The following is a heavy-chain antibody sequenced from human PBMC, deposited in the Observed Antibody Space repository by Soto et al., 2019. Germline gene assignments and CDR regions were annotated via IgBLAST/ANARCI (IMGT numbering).Heavy chain of an antibody. CDR2: INPDSGDT. D-gene: IGHD3-3*02. J-gene: IGHJ6*02. CDR3: ARDRGNMVAIFHHYYGMDV. CDR1: GYTFTGQY. V-gene: IGHV1-2*02. Sequence: ASVKVSCKASGYTFTGQYMHWVRQAPGQGLEWMGWINPDSGDTKYAQKFQGRVTMTRDTSISTVYMELSRLKSDDTAVYYCARDRGNMVAIFHHYYGMDVWGQGTTVTVS.